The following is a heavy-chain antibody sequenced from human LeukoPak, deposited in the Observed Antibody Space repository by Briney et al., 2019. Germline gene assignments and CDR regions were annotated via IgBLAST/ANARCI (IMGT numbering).Heavy chain of an antibody. J-gene: IGHJ6*02. D-gene: IGHD3-3*01. V-gene: IGHV3-13*01. Sequence: GGSLRLSCAASGFTFKSYDMHWVRQATGKGLEWVSAIGTAGDTYYPGSVKGRFTISRDNAKNTLYLQMNSLRAEDTAVYYCARDPVYDFWSGYYTYYYGMDVWGQGTTVTVSS. CDR3: ARDPVYDFWSGYYTYYYGMDV. CDR2: IGTAGDT. CDR1: GFTFKSYD.